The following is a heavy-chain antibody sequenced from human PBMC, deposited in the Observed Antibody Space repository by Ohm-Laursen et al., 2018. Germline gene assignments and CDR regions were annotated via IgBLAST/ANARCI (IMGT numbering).Heavy chain of an antibody. CDR2: IIPIFGTA. Sequence: GASVKVSCKASGYTFTGYYMHWVRQAPGQGLEWMGGIIPIFGTANYAQKFQGRVTITADESTSTAYMELSSLRSEDTAVYYCARPMTAVTTTPFDYWGQGTLVTVSS. D-gene: IGHD4-17*01. CDR1: GYTFTGYY. J-gene: IGHJ4*02. CDR3: ARPMTAVTTTPFDY. V-gene: IGHV1-69*13.